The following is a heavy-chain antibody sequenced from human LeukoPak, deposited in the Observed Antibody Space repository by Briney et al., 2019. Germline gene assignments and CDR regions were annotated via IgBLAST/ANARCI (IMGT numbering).Heavy chain of an antibody. D-gene: IGHD6-19*01. CDR1: GYTFTSHY. Sequence: SVKVSCKASGYTFTSHYMHWVRQAPGQGLEWMGGIIPIFGTANYAQKFQGRVTVTTDESTSTAYMELSSLRSEDTAVYYCARDYSSGWPDAFDIWGQGTMVTVSS. CDR2: IIPIFGTA. CDR3: ARDYSSGWPDAFDI. J-gene: IGHJ3*02. V-gene: IGHV1-69*05.